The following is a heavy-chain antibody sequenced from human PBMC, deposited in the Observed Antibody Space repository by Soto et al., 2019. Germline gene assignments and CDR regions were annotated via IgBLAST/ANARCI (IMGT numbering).Heavy chain of an antibody. CDR1: GYTSTGYY. CDR3: ARFYSYGYFALDY. V-gene: IGHV1-2*02. D-gene: IGHD5-18*01. J-gene: IGHJ4*02. CDR2: INPNSGGT. Sequence: ASVKVSCKASGYTSTGYYMHWVRQAPGQGLEWMGWINPNSGGTNYAQKFQGRVTMTRDTSISTAYMELSRLRSDDTAVYYCARFYSYGYFALDYWGQGTLVTVSS.